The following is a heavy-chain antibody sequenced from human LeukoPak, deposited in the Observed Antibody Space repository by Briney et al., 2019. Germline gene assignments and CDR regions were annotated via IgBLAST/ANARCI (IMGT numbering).Heavy chain of an antibody. CDR1: GFTFSTYS. CDR2: ISYSSSTI. Sequence: GGSLRLSCAASGFTFSTYSMNWVRQAPGKGLEWVSYISYSSSTISYADSVKGRFTISRDNSKNTLYLQMNSLRAEDTALYYCAKGGLRGGTYNDDFWGQGTLVTVSS. V-gene: IGHV3-48*01. CDR3: AKGGLRGGTYNDDF. J-gene: IGHJ4*02. D-gene: IGHD3-16*01.